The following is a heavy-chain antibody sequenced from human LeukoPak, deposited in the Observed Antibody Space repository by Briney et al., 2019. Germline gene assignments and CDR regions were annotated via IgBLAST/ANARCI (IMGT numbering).Heavy chain of an antibody. Sequence: GGSLRLSCAASGFTFSDYYMTWVRQAPGKGLEWASVIYSGGSTRYADFVKGRFTISRDNSKNTLYLQMNGLRVEDTAVYYCARDLLGYNPFDSWGQGTLVTVSS. D-gene: IGHD1-14*01. J-gene: IGHJ4*02. CDR3: ARDLLGYNPFDS. CDR1: GFTFSDYY. CDR2: IYSGGST. V-gene: IGHV3-66*01.